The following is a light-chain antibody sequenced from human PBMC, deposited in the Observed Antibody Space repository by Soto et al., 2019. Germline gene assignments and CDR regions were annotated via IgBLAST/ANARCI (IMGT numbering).Light chain of an antibody. Sequence: EIVLTQSPATLSLSPGERATLSCRASQCVSSYFAWYQQKPGQAPRLLIYDASSRSTGIPARFSGSGSGTDITLTISSLEPEDFEVYYCQQRSDWPLTFGQGTNVEIK. J-gene: IGKJ1*01. CDR3: QQRSDWPLT. CDR1: QCVSSY. CDR2: DAS. V-gene: IGKV3-11*01.